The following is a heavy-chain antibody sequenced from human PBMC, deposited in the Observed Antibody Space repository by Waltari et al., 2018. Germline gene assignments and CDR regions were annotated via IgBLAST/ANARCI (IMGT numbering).Heavy chain of an antibody. J-gene: IGHJ5*02. CDR2: INTNTWIP. D-gene: IGHD2-8*01. CDR1: GYNFTTYP. Sequence: QVQFVQSGSELNKPGASVNIYCKASGYNFTTYPITWLRQAPGQGLDWMGWINTNTWIPTYGQGFTGRFVFSLDTSVRTAYVEISSLKDEDTAIYYCAGVSWGQGTLVTVSS. CDR3: AGVS. V-gene: IGHV7-4-1*02.